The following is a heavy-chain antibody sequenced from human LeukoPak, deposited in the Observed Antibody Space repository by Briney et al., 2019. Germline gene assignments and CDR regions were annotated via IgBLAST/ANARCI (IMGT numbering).Heavy chain of an antibody. J-gene: IGHJ4*02. CDR1: GGSTSSGSYY. V-gene: IGHV4-61*02. CDR3: AKVYYYGSSGYYGPFDY. CDR2: IYTSGST. Sequence: SETLSLTCTVSGGSTSSGSYYWGWLRQPAGKGLEWIARIYTSGSTNYNPSLKSRVTISVDTSKNQFSLKLSSVTAADTAVYYCAKVYYYGSSGYYGPFDYWGQGTLVTVSS. D-gene: IGHD3-22*01.